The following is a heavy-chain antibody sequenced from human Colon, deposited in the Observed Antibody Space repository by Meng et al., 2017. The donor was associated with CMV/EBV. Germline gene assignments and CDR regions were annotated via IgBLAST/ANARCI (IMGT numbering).Heavy chain of an antibody. J-gene: IGHJ4*02. V-gene: IGHV1-18*01. Sequence: ASVKVSCKASGYTFTSYGVSWVRLAPGQGLEWVGWISAYSGETIYAQKFQGRVTMTTDTSTSTAYMELRSLRSDDSAVYYCARDVPTMAMAGGIDYWGQGTLVTVSS. D-gene: IGHD6-19*01. CDR3: ARDVPTMAMAGGIDY. CDR2: ISAYSGET. CDR1: GYTFTSYG.